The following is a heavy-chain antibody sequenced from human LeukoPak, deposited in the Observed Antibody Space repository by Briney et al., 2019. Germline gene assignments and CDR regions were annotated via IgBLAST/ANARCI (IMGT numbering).Heavy chain of an antibody. CDR1: GFTFSSYG. D-gene: IGHD3-3*01. Sequence: GRSLGLSCAASGFTFSSYGMHRVRQAPGKGLEWVAVIWYDGSNKYYADSVKGRFTISRDNSKNTLYLQMNSLRAEDTAVYYCAKDWAPYDFWSGYYTTYYYYYMDVWGKGTTVTVSS. J-gene: IGHJ6*03. V-gene: IGHV3-33*06. CDR3: AKDWAPYDFWSGYYTTYYYYYMDV. CDR2: IWYDGSNK.